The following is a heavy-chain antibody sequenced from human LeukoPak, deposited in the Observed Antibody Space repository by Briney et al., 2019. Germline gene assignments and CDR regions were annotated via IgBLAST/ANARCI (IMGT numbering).Heavy chain of an antibody. CDR2: ISGSGSST. D-gene: IGHD2-15*01. CDR1: GFPFSNHG. J-gene: IGHJ4*02. V-gene: IGHV3-23*01. Sequence: PGGSLRLSCAASGFPFSNHGMHWVRQAPGKGLEWVSAISGSGSSTYYADSVKGRFTISRDNSKNTLYLQMNSLRAEDTAVYYCAKRTTLAATAYYFDYWGQGTLVTVSS. CDR3: AKRTTLAATAYYFDY.